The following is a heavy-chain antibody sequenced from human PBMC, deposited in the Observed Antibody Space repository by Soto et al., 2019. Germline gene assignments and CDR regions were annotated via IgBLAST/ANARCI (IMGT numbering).Heavy chain of an antibody. V-gene: IGHV4-59*01. CDR2: MYNTGST. CDR1: GGSISGYY. Sequence: QVQLQESGPGLVKPSETLSLTCTVSGGSISGYYWSWIRQPPGKGLEWIGYMYNTGSTVYNPSFNSRGTITVDTSKTQFSLKLNSVTAADTAVYYCARDLWGYCGTDCYPLDVWGQGTTVTVSS. D-gene: IGHD2-21*02. CDR3: ARDLWGYCGTDCYPLDV. J-gene: IGHJ6*02.